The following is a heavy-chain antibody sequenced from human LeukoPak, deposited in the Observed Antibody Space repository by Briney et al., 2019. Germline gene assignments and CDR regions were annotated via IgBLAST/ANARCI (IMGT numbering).Heavy chain of an antibody. J-gene: IGHJ3*02. CDR1: GGSISSSVYY. D-gene: IGHD4-11*01. Sequence: SETLSLTCTVSGGSISSSVYYWSWIRQPPGKGLEWIGYIYYSGSTYYNPSLKSRLTISMDTSKNQFSLKLSSVTAADTAVYYCAVGVTTYRDAFDIWGQGTMVTVSS. CDR2: IYYSGST. V-gene: IGHV4-30-4*08. CDR3: AVGVTTYRDAFDI.